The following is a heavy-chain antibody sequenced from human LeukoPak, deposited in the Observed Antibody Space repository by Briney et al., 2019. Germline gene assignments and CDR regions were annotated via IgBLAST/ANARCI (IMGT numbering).Heavy chain of an antibody. J-gene: IGHJ4*02. CDR1: GFTFSSYI. V-gene: IGHV3-30*02. D-gene: IGHD7-27*01. CDR2: IWYGGSNK. Sequence: GGSLRLSCAASGFTFSSYIMNWVRLAPGKGLEWVAVIWYGGSNKYYADSVKGRFTISRDNSKNTLYLQMNSLRAEDTAVYYCAKARLTGYSYYFDYWGQGTLVTVSS. CDR3: AKARLTGYSYYFDY.